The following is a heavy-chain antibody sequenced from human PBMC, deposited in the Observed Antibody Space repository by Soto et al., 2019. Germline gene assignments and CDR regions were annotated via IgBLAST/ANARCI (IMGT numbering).Heavy chain of an antibody. CDR1: GYTFTNYG. D-gene: IGHD3-10*01. J-gene: IGHJ5*02. Sequence: GASVKVSCKASGYTFTNYGISWVRQAPGQGLEWMGWINVYNGNTKYAQKVQGRVTMTADTSTSTAYMELRSLRSDDTAVYYCARGVGSGTYYNQYNWFDPWGKGTLVTVPS. V-gene: IGHV1-18*01. CDR3: ARGVGSGTYYNQYNWFDP. CDR2: INVYNGNT.